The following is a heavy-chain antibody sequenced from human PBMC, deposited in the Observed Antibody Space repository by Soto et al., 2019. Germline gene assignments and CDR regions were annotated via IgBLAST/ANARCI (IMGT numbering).Heavy chain of an antibody. D-gene: IGHD3-3*01. Sequence: GGSLRLSCAASGFTVSSNYMSWVRQAPGKGLEWVSVIYSGGSTYYADSVKGRFTISRDNSKNTLYLQMNSLRAEDTAVYYCARGGHYDFWSGYYKDYYYYYMDVWGKGTTVTVSS. CDR3: ARGGHYDFWSGYYKDYYYYYMDV. J-gene: IGHJ6*03. CDR2: IYSGGST. CDR1: GFTVSSNY. V-gene: IGHV3-66*01.